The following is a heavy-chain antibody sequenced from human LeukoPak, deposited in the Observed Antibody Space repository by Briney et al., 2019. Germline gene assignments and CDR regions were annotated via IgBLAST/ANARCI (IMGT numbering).Heavy chain of an antibody. D-gene: IGHD4-17*01. J-gene: IGHJ4*02. V-gene: IGHV3-33*01. Sequence: PGGSLRLSCAASGFIFSSYGMHWVRQAPGKGVEWVAVTWYEGSNKYYADAVKGRFTISRDNSKNTLYLQMNSLRAEDTAVYFCARDHGDYSGKDYWGQGTLVTVSS. CDR2: TWYEGSNK. CDR3: ARDHGDYSGKDY. CDR1: GFIFSSYG.